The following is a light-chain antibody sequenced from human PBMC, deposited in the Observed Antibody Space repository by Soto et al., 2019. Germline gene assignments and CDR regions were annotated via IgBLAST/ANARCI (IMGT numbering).Light chain of an antibody. CDR3: QQRYITTGT. CDR2: AAS. V-gene: IGKV1-39*01. Sequence: IQMTQSPSTRSTSLGDRVTITCRASQSISSYLNWYQQKPGKAPNLLVYAASSLQSGVPSRFSVDGSGTDCTLTISSLKTEDVATYDGQQRYITTGTFSQGTKVDIK. CDR1: QSISSY. J-gene: IGKJ1*01.